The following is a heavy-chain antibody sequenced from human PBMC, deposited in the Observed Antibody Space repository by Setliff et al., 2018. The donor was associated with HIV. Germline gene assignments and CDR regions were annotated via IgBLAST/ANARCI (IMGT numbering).Heavy chain of an antibody. V-gene: IGHV4-38-2*01. CDR1: GYSISSGYY. Sequence: SETLSLTCAVSGYSISSGYYGGWIRQPPGKGLEWIGDIYHSGSTYYKPSLKSRVTISVDTSKNQFSLRLSSVAAGDTAVYYCARSIVPVASGYYYFEYWGQGTLVTVSS. J-gene: IGHJ4*02. CDR3: ARSIVPVASGYYYFEY. D-gene: IGHD3-3*01. CDR2: IYHSGST.